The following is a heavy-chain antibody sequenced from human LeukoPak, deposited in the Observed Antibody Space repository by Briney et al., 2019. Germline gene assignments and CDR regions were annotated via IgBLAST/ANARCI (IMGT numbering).Heavy chain of an antibody. CDR3: ARARSGWYFDY. D-gene: IGHD6-19*01. V-gene: IGHV4-4*07. CDR2: ISSSGST. Sequence: SETLSLTCTISGGSLIGYYWTWIRQPAGKGLEWIGRISSSGSTNYNPSLKSRVTMSVDTSKNQVPLRLSSVTAADTAAYYCARARSGWYFDYWGQGNLVTVSS. J-gene: IGHJ4*02. CDR1: GGSLIGYY.